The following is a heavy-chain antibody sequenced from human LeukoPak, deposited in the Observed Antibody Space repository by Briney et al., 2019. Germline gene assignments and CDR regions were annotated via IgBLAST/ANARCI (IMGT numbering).Heavy chain of an antibody. V-gene: IGHV3-48*03. CDR2: ISSSGSTI. J-gene: IGHJ4*02. Sequence: GGSLRLSCAASGFTFSSYEMNWVRQAPGKGLEWVSYISSSGSTIYYADSVKGRFTISRDNAKNSLYLQMNSLRAEDTALYYCAKDRVGATTVSSDYWGQGTLVTVSS. D-gene: IGHD1-26*01. CDR3: AKDRVGATTVSSDY. CDR1: GFTFSSYE.